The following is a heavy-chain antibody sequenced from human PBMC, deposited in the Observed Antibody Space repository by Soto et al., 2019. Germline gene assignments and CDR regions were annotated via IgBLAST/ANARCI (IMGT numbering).Heavy chain of an antibody. CDR1: GGSISSYY. J-gene: IGHJ6*02. D-gene: IGHD5-18*01. CDR3: ARVGRRVDTAMVYYYYYGTDV. CDR2: IYYSGST. Sequence: LSLTCTVSGGSISSYYWSWIRQPPGKGLEWIGYIYYSGSTNYNPSLKSRVTISVDTSKNQFSLKLSSVTAADTAVYYCARVGRRVDTAMVYYYYYGTDVWGQGTTVTVPS. V-gene: IGHV4-59*01.